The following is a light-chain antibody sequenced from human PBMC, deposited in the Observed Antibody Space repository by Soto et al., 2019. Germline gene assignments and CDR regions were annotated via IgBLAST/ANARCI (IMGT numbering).Light chain of an antibody. CDR1: QSVASS. CDR3: QQRSSWPT. J-gene: IGKJ4*01. Sequence: ETVLTQSPATLSLSPGVRATLSCRASQSVASSLAWFQQKPGQAPRLLIYDISARATGIPARFSGSGSGTDFTLTISSLEPEDFAVYYCQQRSSWPTFGGGTKVDI. CDR2: DIS. V-gene: IGKV3-11*01.